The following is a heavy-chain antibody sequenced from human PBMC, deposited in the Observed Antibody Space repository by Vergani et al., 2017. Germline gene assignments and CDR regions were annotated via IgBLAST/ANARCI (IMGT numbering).Heavy chain of an antibody. D-gene: IGHD6-13*01. V-gene: IGHV3-30*18. CDR2: ISYDGSNK. J-gene: IGHJ4*02. CDR1: GFTFSSYG. CDR3: AKYFRGIAAAGTPVSGFDY. Sequence: VQLLESGGGLVQPGGSLRLSCAASGFTFSSYGMHWVRQAPGKGLEWVAVISYDGSNKYYADSVKGRFTISRDNSKNTLYLQMNSLRAEDTAVYYCAKYFRGIAAAGTPVSGFDYWGQGTLVTVSS.